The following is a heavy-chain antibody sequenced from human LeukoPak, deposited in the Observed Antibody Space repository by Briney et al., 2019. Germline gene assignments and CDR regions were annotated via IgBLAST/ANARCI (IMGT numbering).Heavy chain of an antibody. Sequence: GGSLRLSCAASGFTFSSYSMNWVRQAPGKGLEWVSYISSSSTIYYADSVKGRFTISRDNAKNSLYLQMNSLRAEDTAVYYCARGRSNNYFDYWGQGTLVTVSS. J-gene: IGHJ4*02. CDR1: GFTFSSYS. V-gene: IGHV3-48*01. D-gene: IGHD4-11*01. CDR3: ARGRSNNYFDY. CDR2: ISSSSTI.